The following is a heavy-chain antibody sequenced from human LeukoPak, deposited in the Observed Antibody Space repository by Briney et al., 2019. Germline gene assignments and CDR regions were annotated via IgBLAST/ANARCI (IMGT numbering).Heavy chain of an antibody. CDR2: INHSGST. CDR3: AGFTFFRGVTTFDY. Sequence: KPSETLSLTCAVYGGSFSGYYWSWIRQPPGKGLEWIGEINHSGSTNYNPSLRSRVSTSVDTSKNQFSLKLSSVTAADTAVYSCAGFTFFRGVTTFDYWGQGTLVTVSS. V-gene: IGHV4-34*01. CDR1: GGSFSGYY. J-gene: IGHJ4*02. D-gene: IGHD3-10*01.